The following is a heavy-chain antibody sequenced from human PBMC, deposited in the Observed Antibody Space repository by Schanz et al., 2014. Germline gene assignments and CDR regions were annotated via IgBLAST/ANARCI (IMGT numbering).Heavy chain of an antibody. D-gene: IGHD2-2*02. V-gene: IGHV1-18*04. J-gene: IGHJ6*03. CDR2: ISPYNGNT. Sequence: QVQLVQSGAEVKKPGASVKVSCKASGYTFTSDSMHWVRQAPGQGLEWMGWISPYNGNTNYAQKLQGRVTMTTDTATSTAYMELRSLRSDDTAVYYCAGTYCSSTSCYTGYYYMDVWGQGTLVTVSS. CDR1: GYTFTSDS. CDR3: AGTYCSSTSCYTGYYYMDV.